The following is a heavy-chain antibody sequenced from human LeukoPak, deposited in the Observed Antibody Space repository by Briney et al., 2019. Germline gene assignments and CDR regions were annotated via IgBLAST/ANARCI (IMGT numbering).Heavy chain of an antibody. D-gene: IGHD3-10*01. CDR3: AKDETMVRVVTPGPDY. V-gene: IGHV3-30*18. CDR2: ISYDGSNK. J-gene: IGHJ4*02. CDR1: GFTFSSYG. Sequence: GGSLRLSCAASGFTFSSYGMHWVRQSPGKGLEWVAVISYDGSNKYYADSVKGRFTISRDDSKNTLYLQMNSLRAEDTAVYYCAKDETMVRVVTPGPDYWGQGTLVTVSS.